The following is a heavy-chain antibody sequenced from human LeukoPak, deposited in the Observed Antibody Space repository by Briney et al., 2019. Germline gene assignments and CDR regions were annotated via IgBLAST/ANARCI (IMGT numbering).Heavy chain of an antibody. Sequence: SVKVSCKASGGTFSSYAISWVRQAPGQGLEWMGGIIPIFGTANYAQKFQGRVTITTDESTSTAYMELSSLRSEDTAVYYCADYYYDSSGYYPFDYWGQGTLVTVSS. CDR1: GGTFSSYA. J-gene: IGHJ4*02. D-gene: IGHD3-22*01. CDR3: ADYYYDSSGYYPFDY. V-gene: IGHV1-69*05. CDR2: IIPIFGTA.